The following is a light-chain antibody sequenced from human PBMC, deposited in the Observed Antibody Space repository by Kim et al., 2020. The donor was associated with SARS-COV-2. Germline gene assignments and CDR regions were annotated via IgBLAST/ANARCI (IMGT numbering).Light chain of an antibody. CDR1: NIGSKI. Sequence: YELTQPPSVSVAPGQTARVTCGGTNIGSKIVNWYQQQPGQAPVLVIYFDSDRPSGIPERFSGSKSGNTATLTISRVEAGDEADYFCQVWDSTTDRGVFGAGTQLTVL. J-gene: IGLJ3*02. CDR3: QVWDSTTDRGV. V-gene: IGLV3-21*04. CDR2: FDS.